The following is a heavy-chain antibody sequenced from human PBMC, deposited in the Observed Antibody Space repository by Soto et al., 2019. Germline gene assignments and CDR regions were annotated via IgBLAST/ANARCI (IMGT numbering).Heavy chain of an antibody. V-gene: IGHV1-18*04. CDR3: ARDPPRSWGMDV. CDR1: GDAFSSCG. J-gene: IGHJ6*02. Sequence: VSTLVPLQNVGDAFSSCGISWVPQAPAQAPAWMRWISAYNRNTNYAQKLPGRVTMTTDTPTSTAYMELRSPRSEGTAVYYCARDPPRSWGMDVWGEGTTVT. CDR2: ISAYNRNT.